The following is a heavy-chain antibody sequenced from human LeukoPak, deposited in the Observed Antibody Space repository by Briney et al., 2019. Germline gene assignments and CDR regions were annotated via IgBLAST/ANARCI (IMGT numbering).Heavy chain of an antibody. CDR1: GFTFSSYW. Sequence: SGGSLRLSCAASGFTFSSYWMHWVRQAPGKGLAWVSRINSDGSSTSYADSVKGRFTISRDNAKNTLYLQMNSLRAEDTAVYYCARAGSGWYYYYYGMDVWGQGTTVTVSS. V-gene: IGHV3-74*01. CDR3: ARAGSGWYYYYYGMDV. CDR2: INSDGSST. J-gene: IGHJ6*02. D-gene: IGHD6-19*01.